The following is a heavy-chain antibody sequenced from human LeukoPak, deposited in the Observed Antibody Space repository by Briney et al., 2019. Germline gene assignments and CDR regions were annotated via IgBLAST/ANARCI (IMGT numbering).Heavy chain of an antibody. J-gene: IGHJ4*02. V-gene: IGHV3-21*01. CDR3: ARDLNTMVRGVNGY. CDR1: GFTFSSYS. Sequence: GGSLRLSCAASGFTFSSYSMNWVRQAPGKGLEWVSSISSSSSYIYYADSVKGRSTISRDNAKNSLYLQMNSLRAEDTAVYYCARDLNTMVRGVNGYWGQGTLVTVSS. D-gene: IGHD3-10*01. CDR2: ISSSSSYI.